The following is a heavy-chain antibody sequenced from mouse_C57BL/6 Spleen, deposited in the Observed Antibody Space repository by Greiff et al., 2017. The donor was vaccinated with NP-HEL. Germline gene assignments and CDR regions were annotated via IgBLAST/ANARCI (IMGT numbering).Heavy chain of an antibody. J-gene: IGHJ4*01. D-gene: IGHD3-2*02. CDR2: ISSGGDYI. CDR1: GFTFSSYA. Sequence: EVKLMESGEGLLKPGGSLKLSCAASGFTFSSYAMSWVRQTPEKRLEWVAYISSGGDYIYYADTVKGRFTISRDNARNTLYLQMSSLKSEDTAMYYCTRDRDSSGYAMDYWGQGTSVTVSS. V-gene: IGHV5-9-1*02. CDR3: TRDRDSSGYAMDY.